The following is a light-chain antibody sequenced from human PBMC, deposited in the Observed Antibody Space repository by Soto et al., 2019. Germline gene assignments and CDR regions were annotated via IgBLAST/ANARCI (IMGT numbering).Light chain of an antibody. Sequence: EIVVTLSPATLSVSPWERATLSCMASQSVSSNLAWYQQKPGQAPRLLIYGASTRATGIPARFSGSGSGTEFTLTISSLQSEDFAVYYCQQYNNWPPITVGQGTRLEIK. V-gene: IGKV3-15*01. CDR1: QSVSSN. J-gene: IGKJ5*01. CDR3: QQYNNWPPIT. CDR2: GAS.